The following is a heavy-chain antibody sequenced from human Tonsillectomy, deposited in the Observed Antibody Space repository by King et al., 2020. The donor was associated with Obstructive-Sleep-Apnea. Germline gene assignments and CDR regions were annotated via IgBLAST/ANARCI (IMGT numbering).Heavy chain of an antibody. CDR3: ARRLVDGGVDF. Sequence: QLVQSGAEVKKPGESLKISCKGFGYSFANYWIGWGRQMPGKGLEWMGIIYPVDSATSYSPSFQGQVTISTDKSISTADLQWNSLKASDTAMFYCARRLVDGGVDFWGQGTLVTVSS. V-gene: IGHV5-51*01. J-gene: IGHJ4*02. D-gene: IGHD2-15*01. CDR1: GYSFANYW. CDR2: IYPVDSAT.